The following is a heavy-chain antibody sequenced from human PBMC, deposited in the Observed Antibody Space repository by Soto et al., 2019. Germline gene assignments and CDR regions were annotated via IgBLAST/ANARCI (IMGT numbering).Heavy chain of an antibody. J-gene: IGHJ4*02. Sequence: PGGSLRLSCAASGFSFGSYALSWVRQAPGKGLEWVSTISGSDGKTFYADSVKGRFSISRDTSQSTLYLQMNSLRADDTAMYYCARWSYLDYWGQGTRVTL. D-gene: IGHD3-3*01. CDR3: ARWSYLDY. CDR1: GFSFGSYA. V-gene: IGHV3-23*01. CDR2: ISGSDGKT.